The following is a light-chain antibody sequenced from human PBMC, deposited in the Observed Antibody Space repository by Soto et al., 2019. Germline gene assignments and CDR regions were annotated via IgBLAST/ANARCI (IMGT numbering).Light chain of an antibody. Sequence: EIVLTQSPGALSLSPGERATLSCRASQTVSRSYLAWYHQKPGQAPRRLIYGASTRATGIPDRFSGSGSGTDFTLTISRLEPDDSAVYYCQQHDNLPITFGQGTRLEIK. CDR2: GAS. CDR3: QQHDNLPIT. CDR1: QTVSRSY. J-gene: IGKJ5*01. V-gene: IGKV3-20*01.